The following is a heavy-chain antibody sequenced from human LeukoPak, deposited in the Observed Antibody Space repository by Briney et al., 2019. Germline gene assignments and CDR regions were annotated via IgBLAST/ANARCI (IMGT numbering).Heavy chain of an antibody. D-gene: IGHD3-16*01. V-gene: IGHV4-59*01. Sequence: ASETLSLTCTVSGGSISSYYWRWIRQPPGKGLEWIGYIYYSGSTNYNPSLKSRVTISVDTSKNQFSLKLSSVTAADTAVYYCARDKGGEGPDYWGQGTLVTVSS. CDR3: ARDKGGEGPDY. J-gene: IGHJ4*02. CDR1: GGSISSYY. CDR2: IYYSGST.